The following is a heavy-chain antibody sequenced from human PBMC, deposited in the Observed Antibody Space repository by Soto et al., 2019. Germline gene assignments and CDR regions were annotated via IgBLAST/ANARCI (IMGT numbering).Heavy chain of an antibody. CDR1: GGSISSYH. J-gene: IGHJ3*01. CDR3: ERNKLLNYDVFTY. D-gene: IGHD3-16*01. Sequence: SETLSLTCTVSGGSISSYHWNWIRQSPGKGLEWIGYTSNSAPTDYNPSFRGRAAMSIDTSKNQFSLRLTSVTAADTAIYFCERNKLLNYDVFTYWGQGTMVTVTS. V-gene: IGHV4-59*01. CDR2: TSNSAPT.